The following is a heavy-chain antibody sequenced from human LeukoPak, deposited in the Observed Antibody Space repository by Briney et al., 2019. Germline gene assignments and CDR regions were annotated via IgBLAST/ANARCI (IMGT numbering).Heavy chain of an antibody. J-gene: IGHJ4*02. CDR3: AKEVSSSGPLDY. Sequence: GGSLRLSCAASRFTFSTYGMHWVRQAPGKGLQWVAVISYDGSNKYYADSVKGRFTISRDNSKNTLYLQMNSLRAEDTAVYYCAKEVSSSGPLDYWGQGTLVTVSS. CDR2: ISYDGSNK. V-gene: IGHV3-30*18. CDR1: RFTFSTYG. D-gene: IGHD6-19*01.